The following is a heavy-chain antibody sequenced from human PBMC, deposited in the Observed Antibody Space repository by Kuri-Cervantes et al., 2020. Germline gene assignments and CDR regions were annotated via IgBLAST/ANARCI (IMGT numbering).Heavy chain of an antibody. CDR1: GFTFSSYA. CDR2: ISYDGSNK. Sequence: LSLTCAASGFTFSSYAMHWVRQAPGKGLEWVAVISYDGSNKYYADSVKGRFTISRDNSKNTLHLQMNSLRAEDTAVYYCAREEGDPLLYGMDVWGQGTTVTVSS. J-gene: IGHJ6*02. D-gene: IGHD2-2*01. V-gene: IGHV3-30*14. CDR3: AREEGDPLLYGMDV.